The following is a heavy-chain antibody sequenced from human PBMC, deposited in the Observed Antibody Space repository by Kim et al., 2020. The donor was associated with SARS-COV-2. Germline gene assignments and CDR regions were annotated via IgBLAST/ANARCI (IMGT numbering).Heavy chain of an antibody. V-gene: IGHV4-39*01. CDR3: ARREVGVAARRAGAFDI. CDR2: IYYSGST. D-gene: IGHD6-6*01. J-gene: IGHJ3*02. CDR1: GGSISSSSYY. Sequence: SETLSLTCTVSGGSISSSSYYWGWIRQPPGKGLEWIGSIYYSGSTYYNPSLKSRVTISVDTSKNQFSLKLSSVTAADTAVYYCARREVGVAARRAGAFDIWGQGTMVTVSS.